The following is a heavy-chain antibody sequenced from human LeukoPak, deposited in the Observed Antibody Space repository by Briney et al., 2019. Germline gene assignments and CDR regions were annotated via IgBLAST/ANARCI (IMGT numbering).Heavy chain of an antibody. CDR3: ARDRNVKWARLTDEGDAFDI. V-gene: IGHV3-64*01. J-gene: IGHJ3*02. Sequence: PGGSLRLSCAASGFTFSSYAMHWVRQAPGKGLEYVSAISSNGGSTYYANSVKGRFTISRDNSKNTLYLQMGSLIAEDMAVYYCARDRNVKWARLTDEGDAFDIWGQGTMVTVSS. CDR2: ISSNGGST. D-gene: IGHD2-8*01. CDR1: GFTFSSYA.